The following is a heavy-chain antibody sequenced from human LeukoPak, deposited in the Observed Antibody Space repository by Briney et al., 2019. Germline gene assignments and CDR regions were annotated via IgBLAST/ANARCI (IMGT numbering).Heavy chain of an antibody. J-gene: IGHJ6*03. CDR1: GGSISSYY. V-gene: IGHV4-59*01. Sequence: SGTLSLTCTVSGGSISSYYWSWIRQPPGKGLEWIGYIYYSGSTNYNPSLKSRVTISVDTSKNQFSLKLSSVTAADTAVYYCARAQNWTYYYYYMDVWGKGTTVTISS. CDR2: IYYSGST. D-gene: IGHD1-1*01. CDR3: ARAQNWTYYYYYMDV.